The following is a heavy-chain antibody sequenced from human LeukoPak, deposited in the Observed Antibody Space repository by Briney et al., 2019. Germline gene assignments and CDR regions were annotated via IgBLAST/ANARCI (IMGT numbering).Heavy chain of an antibody. Sequence: PSETLPLTCTVSGGSISSYYWSWIRQPPGKGLEWIGYIYSSGSTNYNPSLKSRVSISVDTSKSQFSLKLSSVTAADTAVYYCARGGPGEGWFDPWGQGTLVTVSS. CDR2: IYSSGST. D-gene: IGHD3-16*01. CDR3: ARGGPGEGWFDP. CDR1: GGSISSYY. V-gene: IGHV4-59*01. J-gene: IGHJ5*02.